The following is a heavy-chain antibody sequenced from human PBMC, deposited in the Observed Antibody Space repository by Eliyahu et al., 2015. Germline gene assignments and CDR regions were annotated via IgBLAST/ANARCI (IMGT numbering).Heavy chain of an antibody. Sequence: QVQLVESGGGVVQPGRSLXLXCAAXGFTFRSYGMHWVRQAPGKGVEWMAIISSDGSKKYYADSVKGRFTISRDNSKNTLYLQMNSLRAEDTAVYYCAKQFELTTLYYXDYWGQGTLVTVSS. CDR1: GFTFRSYG. V-gene: IGHV3-30*18. CDR2: ISSDGSKK. D-gene: IGHD4-11*01. J-gene: IGHJ4*02. CDR3: AKQFELTTLYYXDY.